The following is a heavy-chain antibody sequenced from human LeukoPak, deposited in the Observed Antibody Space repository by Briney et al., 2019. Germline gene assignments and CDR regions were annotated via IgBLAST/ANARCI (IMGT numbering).Heavy chain of an antibody. CDR3: AKDGSSGWYWEVTDY. CDR1: GFTFDDYA. CDR2: ISWNSGSI. J-gene: IGHJ4*02. Sequence: GGSLRLSCAASGFTFDDYAMHWVRQAPGKGLEWVSGISWNSGSIGYADSVKGRFTISRDNAKNSLYLQMNSLRAEDTALYYCAKDGSSGWYWEVTDYWGQGTLVTVSS. V-gene: IGHV3-9*01. D-gene: IGHD6-19*01.